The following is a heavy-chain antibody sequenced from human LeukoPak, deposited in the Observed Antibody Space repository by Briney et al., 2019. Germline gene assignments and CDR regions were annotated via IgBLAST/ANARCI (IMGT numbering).Heavy chain of an antibody. CDR2: IKQDGSEK. Sequence: GGSLRLSCAASGFTFSSYWMNWVRQAPVKGLEWVASIKQDGSEKYYVDSVKGRFTISRDNAKNSLYLQMNSLRADDTAVYYCSRESLGIYIFGVITAWGQGTLVTVSS. V-gene: IGHV3-7*01. D-gene: IGHD3-3*02. CDR1: GFTFSSYW. J-gene: IGHJ5*02. CDR3: SRESLGIYIFGVITA.